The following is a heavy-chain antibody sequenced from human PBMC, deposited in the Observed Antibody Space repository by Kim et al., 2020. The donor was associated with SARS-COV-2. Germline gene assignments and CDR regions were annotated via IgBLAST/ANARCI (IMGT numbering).Heavy chain of an antibody. CDR3: AKDVGTSSFWSNYYYYGMDV. D-gene: IGHD6-6*01. CDR1: GFTFDDYA. Sequence: GGSLRLSCAASGFTFDDYAMHWVRQAPGKGLEWVSGISWNSGSIGYADSVKGRFTISRDNAKNSLYLQMNSLRAEDTALYYCAKDVGTSSFWSNYYYYGMDVWGQGTTVTVSS. V-gene: IGHV3-9*01. J-gene: IGHJ6*02. CDR2: ISWNSGSI.